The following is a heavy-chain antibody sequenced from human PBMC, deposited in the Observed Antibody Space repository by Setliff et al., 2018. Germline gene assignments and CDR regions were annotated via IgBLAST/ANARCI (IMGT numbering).Heavy chain of an antibody. J-gene: IGHJ4*02. Sequence: ASVKVSCKASGYTFNNYGIIWVRQAPGQGPEWMGWISAYSGGTNYAQKFQGRVTMAWDTSISTAYMDLSRLTSDDTATYYCAGVDVLTASPFWGQGTLVTVSS. CDR1: GYTFNNYG. D-gene: IGHD3-9*01. V-gene: IGHV1-2*02. CDR3: AGVDVLTASPF. CDR2: ISAYSGGT.